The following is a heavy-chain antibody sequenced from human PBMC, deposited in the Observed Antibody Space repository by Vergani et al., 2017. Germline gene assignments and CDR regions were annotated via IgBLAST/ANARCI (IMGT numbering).Heavy chain of an antibody. CDR1: GYTFTGYY. D-gene: IGHD6-19*01. J-gene: IGHJ4*02. CDR2: INPNSGGT. V-gene: IGHV1-2*02. Sequence: QVQLVQSGAEVKKPGASVKVSCKASGYTFTGYYMHWVRQAPGQGLEWMGWINPNSGGTNYAQKFQGRVTMTRDTSISTAYMELSRLRSDDTAVYYCARDSIAVAGTNRFDCWGQGTLVTVSS. CDR3: ARDSIAVAGTNRFDC.